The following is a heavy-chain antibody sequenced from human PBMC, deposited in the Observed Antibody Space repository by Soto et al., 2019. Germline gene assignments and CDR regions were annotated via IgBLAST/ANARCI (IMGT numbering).Heavy chain of an antibody. V-gene: IGHV1-18*01. CDR1: GYTFTTYG. CDR2: ISTDYGNT. D-gene: IGHD3-9*01. J-gene: IGHJ6*04. Sequence: ASARVSCKASGYTFTTYGINCVRQAPGQGLEWMGWISTDYGNTKYAQKVKGRVTMTTDTSTSTAYLHLRSLRSDDTAVYYCARGYLLTGYTTDYYDPDGWGDGNTVTVSA. CDR3: ARGYLLTGYTTDYYDPDG.